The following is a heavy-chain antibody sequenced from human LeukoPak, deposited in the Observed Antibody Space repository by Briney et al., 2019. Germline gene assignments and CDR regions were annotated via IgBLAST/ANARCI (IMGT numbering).Heavy chain of an antibody. D-gene: IGHD6-13*01. V-gene: IGHV3-23*01. Sequence: GSLRLSCAASGFTFSSYAMSWVRQAPGEGLEWVSAISGSGGSTYYADSVKGRFTISRDNSKNTLYLQMNSLRAEDTAVYYCAKGPYSSSLATDYWGQGTLVTVSS. CDR2: ISGSGGST. CDR3: AKGPYSSSLATDY. CDR1: GFTFSSYA. J-gene: IGHJ4*02.